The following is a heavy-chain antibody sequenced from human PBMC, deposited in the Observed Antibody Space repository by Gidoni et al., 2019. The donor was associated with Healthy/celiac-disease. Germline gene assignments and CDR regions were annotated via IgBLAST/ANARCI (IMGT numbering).Heavy chain of an antibody. J-gene: IGHJ4*02. CDR3: ARAHYDFWSGTLYYFDY. CDR2: IYYSGST. CDR1: GGSISSYY. Sequence: QVQLQESGPGLVKPSETLSLTCTVSGGSISSYYWSWIRQPPGKGLEWIGYIYYSGSTNYNPSLKSRVTISVDTSKNQFSLKLSSVTAADTAVYYCARAHYDFWSGTLYYFDYWGQGTLVTVSS. V-gene: IGHV4-59*01. D-gene: IGHD3-3*01.